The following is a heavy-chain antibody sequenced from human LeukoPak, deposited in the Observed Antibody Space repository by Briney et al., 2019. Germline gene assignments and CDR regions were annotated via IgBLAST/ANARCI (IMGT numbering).Heavy chain of an antibody. Sequence: PGGSLRLSCAASGFTFSSYWMSWVRQAPGKGLEWVANIKQGGSEKYYVDSVKGRFTISRVNAKNSLYLQMNSLRAEDTAVYYCAREITMIVEDYFDYWGQGTLVTVSS. D-gene: IGHD3-22*01. CDR1: GFTFSSYW. CDR2: IKQGGSEK. CDR3: AREITMIVEDYFDY. J-gene: IGHJ4*02. V-gene: IGHV3-7*01.